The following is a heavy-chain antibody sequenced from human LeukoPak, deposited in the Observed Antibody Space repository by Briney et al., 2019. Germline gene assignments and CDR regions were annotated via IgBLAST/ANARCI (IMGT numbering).Heavy chain of an antibody. D-gene: IGHD2-2*02. CDR3: ARDRHDIVVVPAAIQGRYFDL. CDR2: IIPIFGTA. Sequence: ASVKVSCKASGGTFSSYAISWVRQAPGQGLEWMGGIIPIFGTANYARKFQGRVTITADESTSTAYMELSSLRSEDTAVYYCARDRHDIVVVPAAIQGRYFDLWGRGTLVTVSS. V-gene: IGHV1-69*13. CDR1: GGTFSSYA. J-gene: IGHJ2*01.